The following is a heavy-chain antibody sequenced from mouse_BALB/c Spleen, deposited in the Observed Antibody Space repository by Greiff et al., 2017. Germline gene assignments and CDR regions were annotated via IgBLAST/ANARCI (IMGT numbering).Heavy chain of an antibody. Sequence: QVQLQQPGAELVKPGASVKMSCKASGYTFTSYNMHWVKQTPGQGLEWIGAIYPGNGDTSYNQKFKGKATLTADKSSSTAYMQLSSLTSEDSAVYYCARKYGNPAWFAYWGQGTLVTVSA. V-gene: IGHV1-12*01. CDR1: GYTFTSYN. CDR2: IYPGNGDT. CDR3: ARKYGNPAWFAY. J-gene: IGHJ3*01. D-gene: IGHD2-10*02.